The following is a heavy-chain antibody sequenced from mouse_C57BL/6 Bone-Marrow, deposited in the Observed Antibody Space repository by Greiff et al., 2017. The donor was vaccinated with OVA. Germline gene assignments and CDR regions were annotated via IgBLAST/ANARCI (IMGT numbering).Heavy chain of an antibody. CDR2: IDTSDSYT. CDR3: ARWAFDY. Sequence: QVQLQQPGAELVMPGASVKLSCKASGYTFTSYWMHWVQQRPGQGLEWIGEIDTSDSYTNYNHKFTGKSTLSVDKSSTTAYMQLSSLTSEDSAVYYCARWAFDYWGQGTTLTVSS. V-gene: IGHV1-69*01. J-gene: IGHJ2*01. CDR1: GYTFTSYW.